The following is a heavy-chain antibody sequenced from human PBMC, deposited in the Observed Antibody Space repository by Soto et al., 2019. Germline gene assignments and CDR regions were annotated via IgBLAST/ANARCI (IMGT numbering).Heavy chain of an antibody. CDR1: GYTFTSYG. J-gene: IGHJ6*02. Sequence: QVQLVQSGAEVKKPGASVKVSCKASGYTFTSYGISWVRQAPGQGLEWMGWISAYNGNTNYAQKLQGRVTMTTDTSTSTAYMELRSLRSDDTAVYYCAREIRMAVVYYYYGMDVWGQGTTVTVSS. CDR2: ISAYNGNT. V-gene: IGHV1-18*04. CDR3: AREIRMAVVYYYYGMDV. D-gene: IGHD4-17*01.